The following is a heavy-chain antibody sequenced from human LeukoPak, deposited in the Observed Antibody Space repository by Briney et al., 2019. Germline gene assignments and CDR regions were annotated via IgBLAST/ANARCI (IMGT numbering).Heavy chain of an antibody. V-gene: IGHV4-38-2*01. CDR3: ARARVVHYNFRSGLHWYFDV. J-gene: IGHJ2*01. D-gene: IGHD3-3*01. CDR2: ISHSGNT. CDR1: GFSISSGHY. Sequence: SETLSLTCAVSGFSISSGHYWAWIRQSPGKGLEWIGTISHSGNTYYNSSLKSLLAVSVDTSKNHFSLNLNSLTAADTAVYHCARARVVHYNFRSGLHWYFDVWGRGTLVTVSS.